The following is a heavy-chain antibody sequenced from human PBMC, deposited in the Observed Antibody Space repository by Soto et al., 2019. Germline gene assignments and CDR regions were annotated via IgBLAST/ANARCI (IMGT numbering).Heavy chain of an antibody. V-gene: IGHV1-18*01. J-gene: IGHJ6*02. D-gene: IGHD4-17*01. CDR3: AREPRGYGDYYYYYGMEV. CDR2: ISAYNGNT. CDR1: GYTFTSYG. Sequence: QVQLVQSGAEVKKPGASVQVSCKASGYTFTSYGISWVRQAPGNGIEWKGWISAYNGNTNYAQKHQGRVTMTTDTATSTAYMELRSLRSDATAVYYCAREPRGYGDYYYYYGMEVWGQGTTVTGSS.